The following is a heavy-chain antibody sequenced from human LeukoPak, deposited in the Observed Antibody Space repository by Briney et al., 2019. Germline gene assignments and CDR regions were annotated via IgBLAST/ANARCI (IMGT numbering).Heavy chain of an antibody. CDR3: ARESGSDAFDI. CDR1: GYTFTKYG. CDR2: ISAYNGDI. J-gene: IGHJ3*02. Sequence: ASVKVSCKASGYTFTKYGVSWVRQELGEGLEWMGWISAYNGDIKYAQRGKGRVTMTTDTTTSTVYMELRSLRSDDTAVYYCARESGSDAFDICGQGTMVTVSS. V-gene: IGHV1-18*01.